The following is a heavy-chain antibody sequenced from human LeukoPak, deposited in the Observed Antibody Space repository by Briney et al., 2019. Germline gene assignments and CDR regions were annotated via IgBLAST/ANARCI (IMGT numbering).Heavy chain of an antibody. CDR1: GFTFSSYS. J-gene: IGHJ4*02. CDR2: ISSSSSYI. V-gene: IGHV3-21*01. D-gene: IGHD1-26*01. Sequence: KTGGSLRLSCAASGFTFSSYSMNWVRQAPGKGLEWVSSISSSSSYIYYADSVKGRFAISRDNAKNSLYLQMNSLRAEDTAVYYCARDPEVGATVNFDYWGQGTLVTVSS. CDR3: ARDPEVGATVNFDY.